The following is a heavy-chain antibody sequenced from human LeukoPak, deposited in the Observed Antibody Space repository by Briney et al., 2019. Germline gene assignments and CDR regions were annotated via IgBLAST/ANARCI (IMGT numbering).Heavy chain of an antibody. Sequence: GGSLRLSCAASGFTFSSYGMHWVRQAPGKGLEWVTFIRYDGSNKYYADSVKGRFTISRDNAKNSLYLQMNSLRAEDTAAYYCARGLRVSSAGDYWGQGTLVTVSS. CDR2: IRYDGSNK. D-gene: IGHD3-10*01. CDR1: GFTFSSYG. CDR3: ARGLRVSSAGDY. J-gene: IGHJ4*02. V-gene: IGHV3-30*02.